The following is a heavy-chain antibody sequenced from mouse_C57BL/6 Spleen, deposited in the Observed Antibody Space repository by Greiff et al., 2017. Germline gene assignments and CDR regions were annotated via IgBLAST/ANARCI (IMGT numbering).Heavy chain of an antibody. CDR3: ARDRGYDYDLAY. Sequence: EVKLVESGPGLVKPSQSLSLTCSVTGYSITSGYYWNWIRQFPGNKLEWMGYISYDGSNNYNPSLKNRISITRDTSKNQFFLKLNSVTTEDTATYYCARDRGYDYDLAYWGQGTLVTVSA. CDR1: GYSITSGYY. J-gene: IGHJ3*01. CDR2: ISYDGSN. V-gene: IGHV3-6*01. D-gene: IGHD2-4*01.